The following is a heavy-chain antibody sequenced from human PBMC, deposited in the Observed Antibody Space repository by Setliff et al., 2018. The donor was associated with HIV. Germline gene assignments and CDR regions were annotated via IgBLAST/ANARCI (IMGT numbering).Heavy chain of an antibody. CDR3: ASPRLDWSFSHFDY. V-gene: IGHV1-69*13. CDR1: GGTFTSSA. Sequence: SVKVSCKASGGTFTSSAISWVRQARGQGLAWMGAIIPHFDAPQYAQKFQGRVTITADQSTSTAYMELSRLTSEDTAVYYCASPRLDWSFSHFDYWGQGTPVTVSS. CDR2: IIPHFDAP. D-gene: IGHD3-9*01. J-gene: IGHJ4*02.